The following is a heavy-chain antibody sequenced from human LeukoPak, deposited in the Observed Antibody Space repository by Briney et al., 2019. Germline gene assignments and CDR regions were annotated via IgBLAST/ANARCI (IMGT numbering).Heavy chain of an antibody. V-gene: IGHV1-46*01. D-gene: IGHD4-17*01. CDR3: ATDPSGDYGQSDY. Sequence: ASVKVSCKASGYTFTSYYMHWVRQAPGQGLEWMGIINPSGGSTSYAQKFQGRVTMTEDTSTDTAYMELSSLRFEDTAVYYCATDPSGDYGQSDYWGQGTLVTVSS. CDR2: INPSGGST. CDR1: GYTFTSYY. J-gene: IGHJ4*02.